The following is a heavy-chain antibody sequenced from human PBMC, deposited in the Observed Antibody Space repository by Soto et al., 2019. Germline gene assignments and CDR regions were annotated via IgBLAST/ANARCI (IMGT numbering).Heavy chain of an antibody. CDR3: AKALWFGELSHYYGMDV. D-gene: IGHD3-10*01. CDR1: GFSLTGYY. CDR2: INPNTGGT. Sequence: GASVKVSFTASGFSLTGYYFHWIRAAPGQGLEWLGWINPNTGGTTYAQKFQGGATLTWDTSINTAYMELSSLRPDDTAVYYCAKALWFGELSHYYGMDVWGQGTTVTVSS. V-gene: IGHV1-2*02. J-gene: IGHJ6*02.